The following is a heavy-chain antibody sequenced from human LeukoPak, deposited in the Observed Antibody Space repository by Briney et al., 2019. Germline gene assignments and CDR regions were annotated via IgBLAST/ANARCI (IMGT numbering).Heavy chain of an antibody. CDR2: ISSGSSFT. V-gene: IGHV3-11*03. CDR3: AKKNDINDYEYYFDY. D-gene: IGHD4-17*01. CDR1: GFTFSDYY. Sequence: GGSLRLSCAASGFTFSDYYMSWIRQAPGKGLEWVSYISSGSSFTNYADSVKGRFTISRDNSKNTLYLQMNSLRAEDTALYYCAKKNDINDYEYYFDYWGQGTQVTVSS. J-gene: IGHJ4*02.